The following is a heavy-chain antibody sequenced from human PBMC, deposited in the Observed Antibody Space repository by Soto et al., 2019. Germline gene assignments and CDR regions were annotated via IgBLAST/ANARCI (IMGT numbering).Heavy chain of an antibody. J-gene: IGHJ6*02. CDR1: GYAFTRDH. CDR3: ARHSGFIVATATKNGMDV. D-gene: IGHD5-12*01. V-gene: IGHV1-8*01. CDR2: MNSKTGNT. Sequence: ASVKVSCKASGYAFTRDHINCGRQANEQGLEWMGWMNSKTGNTGYAEKFQGRVTMTRNASISTAYMELSGLRSDDTAVYYFARHSGFIVATATKNGMDVWGQGSTVIVSS.